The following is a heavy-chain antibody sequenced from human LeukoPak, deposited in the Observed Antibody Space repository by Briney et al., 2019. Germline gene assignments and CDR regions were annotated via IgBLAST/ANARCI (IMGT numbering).Heavy chain of an antibody. V-gene: IGHV4-34*01. D-gene: IGHD2-2*01. CDR2: INHSGST. J-gene: IGHJ4*02. CDR1: GGSFSGYY. CDR3: ARGLGATIPFHLGY. Sequence: SETLSLTCAVYGGSFSGYYWSWIRQPPGKGLEWIGEINHSGSTNHNPSLKSRVTISVDTSKNQFSLKLSSVTAADTAVYYCARGLGATIPFHLGYWGQGTLVTVSS.